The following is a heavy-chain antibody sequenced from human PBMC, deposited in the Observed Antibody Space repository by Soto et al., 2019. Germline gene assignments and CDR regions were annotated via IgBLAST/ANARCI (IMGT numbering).Heavy chain of an antibody. Sequence: ASVKVSCKASGYTFTSYAMHWVRQAPGQRLEWMGWINAGNGNTKYSQKFQGRVTITRDTSASTAYMELSSLRSEDTAVYYCAGFRYSYGYSDYWGQGTLVTVSS. CDR1: GYTFTSYA. V-gene: IGHV1-3*01. CDR2: INAGNGNT. D-gene: IGHD5-18*01. CDR3: AGFRYSYGYSDY. J-gene: IGHJ4*02.